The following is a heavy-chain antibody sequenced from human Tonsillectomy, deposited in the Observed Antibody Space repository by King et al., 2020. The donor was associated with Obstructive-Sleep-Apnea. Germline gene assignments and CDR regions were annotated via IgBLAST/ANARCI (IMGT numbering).Heavy chain of an antibody. CDR2: MCTSGST. D-gene: IGHD3-9*01. CDR3: ARDVPYDWLVPYYYYGMDV. V-gene: IGHV4-4*07. Sequence: QLQESGPGLVKPSEILSLTCTVSGGSISSYSWAWIRQPAGEGLELSVRMCTSGSTNCNHSLKSRVTISVDTSKNQFSLKLSSVTAADTAVYYCARDVPYDWLVPYYYYGMDVWGQGTTVTVSS. CDR1: GGSISSYS. J-gene: IGHJ6*02.